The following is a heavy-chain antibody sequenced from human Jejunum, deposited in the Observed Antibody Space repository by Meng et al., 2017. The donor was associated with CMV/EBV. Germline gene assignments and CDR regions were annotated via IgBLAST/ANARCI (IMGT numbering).Heavy chain of an antibody. CDR1: GFTFSDST. D-gene: IGHD6-19*01. V-gene: IGHV3-73*01. J-gene: IGHJ4*02. CDR2: IRPKVDNYVT. CDR3: TRGGSGWYFDH. Sequence: GFTFSDSTLRWVRQASGKGLEWVGRIRPKVDNYVTGYGASVKGRFTISRDDSKNTAYLQLKSLKPEDTAVYYCTRGGSGWYFDHWGQGTLVTVSS.